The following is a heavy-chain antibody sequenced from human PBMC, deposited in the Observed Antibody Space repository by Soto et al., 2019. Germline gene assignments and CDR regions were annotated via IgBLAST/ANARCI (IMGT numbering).Heavy chain of an antibody. CDR2: ISSSSSYI. D-gene: IGHD6-6*01. V-gene: IGHV3-21*01. CDR1: GFTFSSYS. Sequence: PGGSLRLSCAASGFTFSSYSMNWVRQAPGKGLEWVSSISSSSSYIYYADSVKGRFTISRDNAKNSLYLQMNSLRAEDTAVYYCAREGAWLCSSSSRYYYYGMDVWGQGTTVTVSS. J-gene: IGHJ6*02. CDR3: AREGAWLCSSSSRYYYYGMDV.